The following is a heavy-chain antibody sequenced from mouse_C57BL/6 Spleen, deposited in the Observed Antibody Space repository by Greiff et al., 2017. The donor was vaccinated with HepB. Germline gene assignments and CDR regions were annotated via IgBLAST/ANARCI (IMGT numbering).Heavy chain of an antibody. CDR3: ARFYDYDGDYAMDY. Sequence: VQLQQSGAELVRPGTSVKMSCKASGYTFTNYWIGWAKQRPGHGLEWIGDIYPGGGCTNYNEKFKGKATLTADKSSSTAYMQFSSLTSEDSAIYYCARFYDYDGDYAMDYWGQGTSVTVSS. CDR1: GYTFTNYW. D-gene: IGHD2-4*01. CDR2: IYPGGGCT. V-gene: IGHV1-63*01. J-gene: IGHJ4*01.